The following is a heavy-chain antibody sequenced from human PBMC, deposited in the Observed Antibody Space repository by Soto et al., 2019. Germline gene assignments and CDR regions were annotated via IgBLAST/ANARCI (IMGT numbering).Heavy chain of an antibody. CDR2: IYPGDYDT. D-gene: IGHD5-18*01. CDR1: GYSFATYW. Sequence: GESLKISCKASGYSFATYWIGWVRQMPGKGLEWMGIIYPGDYDTMYSPSFRGQVIISADLSSTTTYLQWSSLKASGTAIYCCARQHGVDTAIGWIDPWGQGTLVTVSS. CDR3: ARQHGVDTAIGWIDP. J-gene: IGHJ5*02. V-gene: IGHV5-51*01.